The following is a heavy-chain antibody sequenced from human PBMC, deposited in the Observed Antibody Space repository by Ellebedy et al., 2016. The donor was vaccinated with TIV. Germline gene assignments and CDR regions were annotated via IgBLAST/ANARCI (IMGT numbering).Heavy chain of an antibody. J-gene: IGHJ2*01. V-gene: IGHV3-33*07. CDR1: GFTFSTFW. CDR3: AARGITMVRGGFDL. D-gene: IGHD3-10*01. CDR2: IWYDGSNK. Sequence: GESLKISXAASGFTFSTFWMTWVRQAPGKGLEWVAVIWYDGSNKYYADSVKGRFTISRDNSKNTLYLQMNSLRDEDTAVYYCAARGITMVRGGFDLWGRGTLVTVSS.